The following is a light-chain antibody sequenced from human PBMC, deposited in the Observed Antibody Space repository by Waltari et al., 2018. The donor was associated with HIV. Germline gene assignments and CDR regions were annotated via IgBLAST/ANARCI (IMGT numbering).Light chain of an antibody. CDR1: SPHIGSNY. J-gene: IGLJ3*02. V-gene: IGLV1-47*01. Sequence: QSVLTQPPSASGTPGQRVPIPCSGSSPHIGSNYVYWYQQLPGTAPKLLIYRSNQRPSGVPDRFSGSKSGTSASLAISGLRSEDEADYYCAAWDDSLSGPVFGGGTKLTVL. CDR2: RSN. CDR3: AAWDDSLSGPV.